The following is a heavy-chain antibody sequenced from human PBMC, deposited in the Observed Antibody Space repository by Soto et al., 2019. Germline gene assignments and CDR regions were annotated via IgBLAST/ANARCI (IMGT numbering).Heavy chain of an antibody. CDR2: IIPIFGTA. J-gene: IGHJ4*02. CDR3: ARRGHYYDSSGLNFDY. D-gene: IGHD3-22*01. V-gene: IGHV1-69*12. Sequence: QVQLVQSGAEVKKPGSSVKVSCKASGGTFSSYAISWVRQAPGQGLEWMGGIIPIFGTANYAQKFQGRVTITADESTSTAYMGLSSLRSEDTAVYYCARRGHYYDSSGLNFDYWGQGTLVTVSS. CDR1: GGTFSSYA.